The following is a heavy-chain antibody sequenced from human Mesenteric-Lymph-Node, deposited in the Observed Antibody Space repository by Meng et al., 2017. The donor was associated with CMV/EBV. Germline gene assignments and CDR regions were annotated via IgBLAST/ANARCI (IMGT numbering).Heavy chain of an antibody. CDR2: ISHSGSS. Sequence: SETLSLTCAVSGGSFSAYKWTWIRQPPGKGLEWIGEISHSGSSNCVPSLKSRLTTPTDTSKNQFSLKLSSVTAADTAVYYCARSIYDFWSGYYFDYWGQGTLVTVSS. CDR3: ARSIYDFWSGYYFDY. CDR1: GGSFSAYK. D-gene: IGHD3-3*01. J-gene: IGHJ4*02. V-gene: IGHV4-34*01.